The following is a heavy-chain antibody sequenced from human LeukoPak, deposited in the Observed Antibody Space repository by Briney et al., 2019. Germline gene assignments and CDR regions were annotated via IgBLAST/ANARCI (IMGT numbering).Heavy chain of an antibody. Sequence: PSETLSLTCTVSGGSISNSNYYWGWIRQPPGKGLEWIGSIYYSGSTYYNPSLKSRVTISVDTSKNQFSLKLSSVTAADTAVFYCARGIAAAGTHLDYWGQGTLVTVSS. CDR1: GGSISNSNYY. V-gene: IGHV4-39*01. J-gene: IGHJ4*02. D-gene: IGHD6-13*01. CDR3: ARGIAAAGTHLDY. CDR2: IYYSGST.